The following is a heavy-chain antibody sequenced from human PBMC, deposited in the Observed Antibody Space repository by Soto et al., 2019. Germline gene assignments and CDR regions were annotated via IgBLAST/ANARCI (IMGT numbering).Heavy chain of an antibody. V-gene: IGHV1-2*02. CDR2: INPKTAAT. Sequence: QVQLVQSGAEVKKSEASVEVSCKPSGYSFSDYFIQWVRQAPGQGLEWVAWINPKTAATNYAKKFQGRVSLTWDTSSTTAYMELTRLRPDDTAVYYCARIKWGLNYYNGMDVWGQGTTVIVSS. J-gene: IGHJ6*02. D-gene: IGHD1-26*01. CDR3: ARIKWGLNYYNGMDV. CDR1: GYSFSDYF.